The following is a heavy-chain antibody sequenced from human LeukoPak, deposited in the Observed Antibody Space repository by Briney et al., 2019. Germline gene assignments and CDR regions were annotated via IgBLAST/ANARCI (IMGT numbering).Heavy chain of an antibody. CDR3: ARGVRRSSSFRGNWFDP. CDR2: INHSGST. Sequence: PSETLSITCAVYGGSFSGYYWSWIRQPPGKGLEWIGEINHSGSTNYNPSLKSRVTISVDTSKNQFSLKLSSVTAADTAVYYCARGVRRSSSFRGNWFDPWGQGTLVTVSS. CDR1: GGSFSGYY. V-gene: IGHV4-34*01. D-gene: IGHD6-6*01. J-gene: IGHJ5*02.